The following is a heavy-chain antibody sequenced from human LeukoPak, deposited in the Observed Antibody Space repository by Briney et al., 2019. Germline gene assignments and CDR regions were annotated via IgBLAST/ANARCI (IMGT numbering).Heavy chain of an antibody. J-gene: IGHJ4*02. CDR3: AKAPSSGDSFVYYFDY. Sequence: GGSLRLSCAASGFTVSSNYMSWVRQAPGKGLEWVSVIYSGGSTYYADSVKGRFTISRDNSKNTLYLQMNSLRAEDTAVYYSAKAPSSGDSFVYYFDYWGQGTLVTVSS. CDR2: IYSGGST. V-gene: IGHV3-66*01. D-gene: IGHD4-17*01. CDR1: GFTVSSNY.